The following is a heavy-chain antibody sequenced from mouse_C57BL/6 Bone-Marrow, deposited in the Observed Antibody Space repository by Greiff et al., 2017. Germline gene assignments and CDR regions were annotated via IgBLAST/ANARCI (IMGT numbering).Heavy chain of an antibody. D-gene: IGHD1-1*01. V-gene: IGHV1-85*01. CDR2: ICTSDGST. Sequence: QVQLQQSGPELVQPGDSVTLSCKASGYTFTSYGINWVQQWPGQGLEWIGWICTSDGSTKYNAKFKGKATLTVDTSSSTAYIELYSLTSEDSAVYFCARSGGSSYWYFDVWGTGTTVTVSS. J-gene: IGHJ1*03. CDR3: ARSGGSSYWYFDV. CDR1: GYTFTSYG.